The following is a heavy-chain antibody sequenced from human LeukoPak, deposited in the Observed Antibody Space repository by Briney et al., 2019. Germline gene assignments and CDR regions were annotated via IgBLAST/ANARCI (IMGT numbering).Heavy chain of an antibody. D-gene: IGHD6-19*01. J-gene: IGHJ4*02. CDR3: AKYSSVWSQDY. V-gene: IGHV3-15*01. CDR2: IKSKTNGGTT. Sequence: GGSLRLSCAASGFTFSNAWMSWARQAPGKGLEWVGRIKSKTNGGTTDYAAPVKGRFTISRDDSKNTLYLQMNSLKTEDTALYYCAKYSSVWSQDYWGQGTLVTVSS. CDR1: GFTFSNAW.